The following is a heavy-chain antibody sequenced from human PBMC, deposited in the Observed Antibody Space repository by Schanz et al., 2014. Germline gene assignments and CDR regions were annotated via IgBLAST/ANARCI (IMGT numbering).Heavy chain of an antibody. V-gene: IGHV1-69*04. CDR2: ISPLLGVA. Sequence: QVHLVQSGAEVKEPGSSVKVSCKPSGGTFVTFFFTWVRQAPGQGPQWMGRISPLLGVANYAQEFQGRLTITADTSTSTAYMELRSLRSDDTAVFYCAGGDYDLLGLEYWGQGTLVTVSS. CDR3: AGGDYDLLGLEY. J-gene: IGHJ4*02. CDR1: GGTFVTFF. D-gene: IGHD4-17*01.